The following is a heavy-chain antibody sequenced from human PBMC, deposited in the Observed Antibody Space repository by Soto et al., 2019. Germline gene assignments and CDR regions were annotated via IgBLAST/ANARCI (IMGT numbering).Heavy chain of an antibody. CDR2: ISAYNGNT. V-gene: IGHV1-18*01. Sequence: ASVKVSCKASGYTFTSYCISWVRQAPGQGLEWMGWISAYNGNTNYAQKLQGRVTMTTDTSTSTAYMELRSLRSDDTAVYYCARGTGYCSGGSCYVASPFDYWGQGTLVTVSS. CDR3: ARGTGYCSGGSCYVASPFDY. J-gene: IGHJ4*02. CDR1: GYTFTSYC. D-gene: IGHD2-15*01.